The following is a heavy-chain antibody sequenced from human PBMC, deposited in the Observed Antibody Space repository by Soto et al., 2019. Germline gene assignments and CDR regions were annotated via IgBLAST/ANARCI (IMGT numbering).Heavy chain of an antibody. D-gene: IGHD5-18*01. Sequence: SVKVSCKASGGTFSSYPVNWVRQAPGQGLEWMGGIIPIFGTADYAQKFQGRVTIIADESTSTAYMDLSSLRSEDTAVYYCATISYGSINYYYYNMYVWGQGTTVTVSS. V-gene: IGHV1-69*13. J-gene: IGHJ6*02. CDR1: GGTFSSYP. CDR2: IIPIFGTA. CDR3: ATISYGSINYYYYNMYV.